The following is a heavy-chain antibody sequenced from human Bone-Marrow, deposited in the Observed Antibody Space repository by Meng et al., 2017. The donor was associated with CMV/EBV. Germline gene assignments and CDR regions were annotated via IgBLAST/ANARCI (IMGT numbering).Heavy chain of an antibody. J-gene: IGHJ4*02. Sequence: SETLSLTCTVSGDSISRYYWSWIRQPPGKGLEWIGHIYYSGSTNYNPSLKSRVTMSVDMSKNQFSLKLSSVTAADTAVYYCARTYSNRAYFDCCDQGTLVTVSS. D-gene: IGHD4-11*01. V-gene: IGHV4-59*01. CDR1: GDSISRYY. CDR2: IYYSGST. CDR3: ARTYSNRAYFDC.